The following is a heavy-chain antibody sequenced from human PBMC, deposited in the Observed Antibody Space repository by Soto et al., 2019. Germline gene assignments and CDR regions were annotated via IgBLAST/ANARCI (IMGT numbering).Heavy chain of an antibody. V-gene: IGHV4-30-4*01. J-gene: IGHJ6*01. CDR2: IYYSGST. CDR1: GGSISSGDYY. CDR3: ARGYYYDSSGYYQTHYYDGRDV. D-gene: IGHD3-22*01. Sequence: QVQLQESGPGLVKPSQTLSLTCTVSGGSISSGDYYWSWIRQPPGKGLEWIGYIYYSGSTYYNPSLTSRVTISVDSSKNQLSLKLSSVTAADTAVYYCARGYYYDSSGYYQTHYYDGRDVWGQGTTVTVSS.